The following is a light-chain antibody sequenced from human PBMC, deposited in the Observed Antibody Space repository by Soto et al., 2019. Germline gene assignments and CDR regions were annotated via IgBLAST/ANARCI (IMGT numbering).Light chain of an antibody. CDR1: QSVSNNY. Sequence: EIVLTQSPGTLSLSLGERATLSCRASQSVSNNYLAWYQQKPGQAHRLVIYGASSRATGIPDRFSGSGSGTDFTLTISRLEPEDFAVYYCQQYGSSPYTFGQGTKLEIK. J-gene: IGKJ2*01. V-gene: IGKV3-20*01. CDR2: GAS. CDR3: QQYGSSPYT.